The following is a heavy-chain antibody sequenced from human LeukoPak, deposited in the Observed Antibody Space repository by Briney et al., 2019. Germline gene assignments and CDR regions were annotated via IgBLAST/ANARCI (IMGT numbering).Heavy chain of an antibody. Sequence: GGSLRLSCAASGFTFSSYAMHWVRLAPGKGLEYVSAISSNGGSTYYANSVKGRFTISRDNSKNTLYLQMGSLRAEDMAVYYCAREGSAAPFSYMDVWGKGTTVTISS. CDR3: AREGSAAPFSYMDV. V-gene: IGHV3-64*01. CDR1: GFTFSSYA. J-gene: IGHJ6*03. D-gene: IGHD3-10*01. CDR2: ISSNGGST.